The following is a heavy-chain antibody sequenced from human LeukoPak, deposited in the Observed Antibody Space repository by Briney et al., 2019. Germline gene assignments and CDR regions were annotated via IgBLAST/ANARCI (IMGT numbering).Heavy chain of an antibody. CDR1: GFTFSAYS. CDR3: ARDVNGYSHGSYYHYYMDV. Sequence: GGSLRLSCAASGFTFSAYSMNWVRQAPGKGLEWVSSISRSSSYIYYSDSVKGRFTISRDDARNSLHLQMSSLRAEDTAVYYCARDVNGYSHGSYYHYYMDVWGKGTTVTVSS. D-gene: IGHD5-18*01. J-gene: IGHJ6*03. V-gene: IGHV3-21*01. CDR2: ISRSSSYI.